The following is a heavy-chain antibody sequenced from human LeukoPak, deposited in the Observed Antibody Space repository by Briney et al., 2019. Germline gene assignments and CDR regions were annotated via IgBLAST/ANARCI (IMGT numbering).Heavy chain of an antibody. CDR1: GGSFSGYY. Sequence: SSETLSLTCAVYGGSFSGYYWSWIRQPPGKGLEWIGEVNHSGSTNYNPSLKSRVTISVDTSKNQFSLKLSSVTAADTAVYYCAGGSIAAAGTVHWGQGTLVTVSS. CDR3: AGGSIAAAGTVH. CDR2: VNHSGST. J-gene: IGHJ4*02. V-gene: IGHV4-34*01. D-gene: IGHD6-13*01.